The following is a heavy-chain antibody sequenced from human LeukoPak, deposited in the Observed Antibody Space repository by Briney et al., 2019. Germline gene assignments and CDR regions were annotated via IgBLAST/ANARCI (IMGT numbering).Heavy chain of an antibody. D-gene: IGHD5-18*01. V-gene: IGHV4-38-2*01. Sequence: SGTLSLTCAVSGYSISSGYYWGWIRQPPGRGLEWIGSIYHSRSTYYNPSLKSRVTISVDTSKNQFSLRLSSVTAADTAVYYCARARRGYSYEPFDYWGQGTLVTVSS. J-gene: IGHJ4*02. CDR3: ARARRGYSYEPFDY. CDR1: GYSISSGYY. CDR2: IYHSRST.